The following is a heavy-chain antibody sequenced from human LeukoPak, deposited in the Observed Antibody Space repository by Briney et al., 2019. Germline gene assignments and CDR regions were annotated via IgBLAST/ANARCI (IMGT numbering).Heavy chain of an antibody. CDR1: SGSINNYS. D-gene: IGHD4-17*01. CDR2: IYYSGST. CDR3: ARYGYPYGFDI. Sequence: SETLSLTCTVSSGSINNYSWSWIRQPPGKGLEWIGYIYYSGSTNSNPSLKSRVTISVDTSKNQFSLRLTSVTAADTAVYYCARYGYPYGFDIWGQGTMVTVSS. V-gene: IGHV4-59*01. J-gene: IGHJ3*02.